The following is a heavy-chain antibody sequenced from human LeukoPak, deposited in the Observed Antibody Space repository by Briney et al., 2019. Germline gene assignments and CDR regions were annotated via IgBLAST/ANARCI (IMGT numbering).Heavy chain of an antibody. CDR2: INPNSGGT. J-gene: IGHJ3*02. Sequence: ASVKVSCKASGYTFIGYYMHWVRQAPGQGLEWMGWINPNSGGTNFAQKFQGRVTMTRDTSISTAYMELRSLRSDDTAVYYCARVRDGYNDAYDIWGQGTMVTVTS. CDR3: ARVRDGYNDAYDI. V-gene: IGHV1-2*02. CDR1: GYTFIGYY. D-gene: IGHD5-24*01.